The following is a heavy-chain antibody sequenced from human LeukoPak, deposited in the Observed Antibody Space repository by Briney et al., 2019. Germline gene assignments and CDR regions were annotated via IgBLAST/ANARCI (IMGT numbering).Heavy chain of an antibody. V-gene: IGHV4-4*07. CDR1: GGSISSYY. CDR3: ASRTTVTTSGAFDI. J-gene: IGHJ3*02. CDR2: IYTSGST. D-gene: IGHD4-17*01. Sequence: PSETLSLTCTVSGGSISSYYWSWIRQPAGKGLEWIGRIYTSGSTNYNPSLKSRATMSVDTSKNQFSLKLSSVTAADTAVYYCASRTTVTTSGAFDIWGQGTMVTVSS.